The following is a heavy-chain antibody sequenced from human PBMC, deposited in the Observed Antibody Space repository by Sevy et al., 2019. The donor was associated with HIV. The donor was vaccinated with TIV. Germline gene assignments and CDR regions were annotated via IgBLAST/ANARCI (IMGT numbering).Heavy chain of an antibody. J-gene: IGHJ4*02. V-gene: IGHV3-74*01. D-gene: IGHD3-22*01. CDR3: SRGLYYYDMRGHQVPGDY. CDR2: INSDGSST. CDR1: GITLTPYW. Sequence: GGSLRLSCAASGITLTPYWMHWVRQVPGKGLVWVSRINSDGSSTSYAESVKGRFTISRDNGKNTLYLQMKSLRVEDTAVYFCSRGLYYYDMRGHQVPGDYWGQRVLVTVSS.